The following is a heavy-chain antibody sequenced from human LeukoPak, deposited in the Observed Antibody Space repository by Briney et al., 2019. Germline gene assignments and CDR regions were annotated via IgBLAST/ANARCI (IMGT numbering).Heavy chain of an antibody. V-gene: IGHV4-59*01. Sequence: PSETLSLTCAVYGGSFSSYYWSWIRQPPGKGLEWIGYIYYSGSTNYNPSLKSRVTISVDTSKNQFSLKLSSVTAADTAVYYCAAQYSGYDPGDYWGQGTLVTVSS. CDR2: IYYSGST. J-gene: IGHJ4*02. CDR1: GGSFSSYY. D-gene: IGHD5-12*01. CDR3: AAQYSGYDPGDY.